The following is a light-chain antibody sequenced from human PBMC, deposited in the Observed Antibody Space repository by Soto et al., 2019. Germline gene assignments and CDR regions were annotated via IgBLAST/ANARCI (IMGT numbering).Light chain of an antibody. CDR2: EVR. J-gene: IGLJ1*01. CDR1: RSDVGAYNY. V-gene: IGLV2-14*01. CDR3: SSYAGAYTLV. Sequence: QSVLAQPASVSGFPGQSIAISCTGTRSDVGAYNYVSWYQQHPGNDHKLIVHEVRDRPLGVSDRFSGSNSGNTASLSISWLQAEDEADYYCSSYAGAYTLVFGTGTKVTVL.